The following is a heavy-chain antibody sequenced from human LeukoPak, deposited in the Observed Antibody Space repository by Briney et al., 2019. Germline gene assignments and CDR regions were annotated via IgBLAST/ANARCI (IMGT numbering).Heavy chain of an antibody. CDR1: GFAFSNYW. CDR2: ISPDGSTT. V-gene: IGHV3-74*01. J-gene: IGHJ4*02. Sequence: GGSLRLSCAGSGFAFSNYWMHWVRQVPGEGLVWVSRISPDGSTTLYAASVKGRFTISRDNAKNTLYLQMNTLRAEDTAVYYCARVNVCPRCHFDYWGQGTLVTVSS. D-gene: IGHD3-16*01. CDR3: ARVNVCPRCHFDY.